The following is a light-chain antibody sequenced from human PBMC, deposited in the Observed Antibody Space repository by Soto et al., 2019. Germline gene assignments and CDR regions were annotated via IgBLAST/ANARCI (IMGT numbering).Light chain of an antibody. CDR2: KAS. J-gene: IGKJ2*01. CDR3: QQYNSFPFT. CDR1: QSISSW. Sequence: DIQMTQSPSTLSASVGDRVTITCRASQSISSWLAWYQQKPGKAPKVLIYKASSLESGVPSRFSGSGSGTEFPLTISRLQPDDFATYYCQQYNSFPFTFGQGTKLEIK. V-gene: IGKV1-5*03.